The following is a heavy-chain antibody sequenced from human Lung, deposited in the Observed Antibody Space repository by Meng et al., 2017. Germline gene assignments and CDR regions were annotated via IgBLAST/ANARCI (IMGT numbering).Heavy chain of an antibody. D-gene: IGHD3-10*01. CDR1: GGAISGSY. V-gene: IGHV4-34*01. J-gene: IGHJ4*02. CDR3: ARERHSTIIRGVIDF. CDR2: INHGGST. Sequence: QEQPQEGRTGLLAPTETLALPCAVDGGAISGSYRSWIRQSPAKGLEWIGKINHGGSTHYNPSLESRVTISVDTPKNQFSLRLTSMTVADTAVYYCARERHSTIIRGVIDFWGQGALVTVSS.